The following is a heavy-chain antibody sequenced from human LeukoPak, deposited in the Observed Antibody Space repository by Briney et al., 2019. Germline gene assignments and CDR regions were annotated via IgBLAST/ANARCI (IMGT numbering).Heavy chain of an antibody. D-gene: IGHD5-12*01. V-gene: IGHV4-39*01. J-gene: IGHJ4*02. CDR3: ARQGGSVLHYSDY. Sequence: PSKTLSLTCTVSGGSISSSSYYWGWIRQPPGKGLEWIGSIYYSGSTYYNPSLKSRVTISVDTSKNQFSLKLSSVTAADTAVYYCARQGGSVLHYSDYWGQGTLVTVSS. CDR2: IYYSGST. CDR1: GGSISSSSYY.